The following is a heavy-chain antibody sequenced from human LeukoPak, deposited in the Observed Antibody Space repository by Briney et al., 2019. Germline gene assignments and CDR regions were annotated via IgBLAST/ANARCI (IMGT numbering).Heavy chain of an antibody. J-gene: IGHJ3*02. V-gene: IGHV3-48*01. CDR3: AKVPSDPSEPLPPHAFDI. CDR2: ISSSGSTI. D-gene: IGHD1-14*01. Sequence: GGSLRLSCVGSGFTFSSYGMNWVRQAPGKGLEWVSYISSSGSTIYYADSVKGRFTISRDNSKNTLYLQMNSLRAEDTAVYYCAKVPSDPSEPLPPHAFDIWGQGTMVTVSS. CDR1: GFTFSSYG.